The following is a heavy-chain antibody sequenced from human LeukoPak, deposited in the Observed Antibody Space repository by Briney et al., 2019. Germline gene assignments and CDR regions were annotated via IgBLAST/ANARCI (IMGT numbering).Heavy chain of an antibody. J-gene: IGHJ4*02. Sequence: ASVKVSCKASGYTFNNYDINWVRQATGQGLEWMGWISAYNGNTNYAQKLQGRVTMTTDTSTSTAYMELRSLRSDDTAVYYCARPPGPYSSSWFDYWGQGTLVTVSS. CDR1: GYTFNNYD. V-gene: IGHV1-18*01. D-gene: IGHD6-13*01. CDR2: ISAYNGNT. CDR3: ARPPGPYSSSWFDY.